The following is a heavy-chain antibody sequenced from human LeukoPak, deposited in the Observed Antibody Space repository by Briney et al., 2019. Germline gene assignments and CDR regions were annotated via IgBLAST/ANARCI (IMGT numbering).Heavy chain of an antibody. D-gene: IGHD2-2*01. CDR1: GFTYSDYY. V-gene: IGHV3-11*04. Sequence: KPGGSLRLSCAACGFTYSDYYMRWLRQAPGKGVEGVSYISSRGSTIFYADSVKGRFTISRDNAKNSLYLQMNSLRAEDTAVYYCARAGNLYWSSTSCSFDYWGQGTLVTVSS. J-gene: IGHJ4*02. CDR2: ISSRGSTI. CDR3: ARAGNLYWSSTSCSFDY.